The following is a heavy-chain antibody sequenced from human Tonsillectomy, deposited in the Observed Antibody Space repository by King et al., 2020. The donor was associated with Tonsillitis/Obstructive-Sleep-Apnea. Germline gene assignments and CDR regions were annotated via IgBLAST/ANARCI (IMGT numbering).Heavy chain of an antibody. V-gene: IGHV4-59*01. CDR3: ARRQYRYYFDY. D-gene: IGHD3-16*02. Sequence: QLQESGPGLVKPSETLSLTCTVSGGSISSYYWSWSRQPPGKGLGWIGYIYYSGSTNYNPSLKSRVTISVDTSKNQFSLKLSSVTAADTAVYYCARRQYRYYFDYWGQGTLVTVSS. CDR1: GGSISSYY. J-gene: IGHJ4*02. CDR2: IYYSGST.